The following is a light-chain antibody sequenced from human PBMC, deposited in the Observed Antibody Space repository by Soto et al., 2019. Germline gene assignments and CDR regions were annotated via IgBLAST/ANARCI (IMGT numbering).Light chain of an antibody. Sequence: EIVMTQSPVTLSVSPGERATLSCRASQSVSSNLAWYQQKPGQAPRLVIYGATTRATGIPARFSGSGSGTEFTLTISSLQSEDFAVYYCQQGGTLGQGTKVDIK. CDR3: QQGGT. V-gene: IGKV3-15*01. CDR1: QSVSSN. J-gene: IGKJ1*01. CDR2: GAT.